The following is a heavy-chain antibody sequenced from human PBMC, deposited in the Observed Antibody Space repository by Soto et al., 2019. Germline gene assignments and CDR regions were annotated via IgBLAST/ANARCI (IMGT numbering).Heavy chain of an antibody. D-gene: IGHD6-6*01. CDR2: ISSNSATR. CDR1: GFTFSNYG. CDR3: SRGGAARPDY. V-gene: IGHV3-48*02. Sequence: EVQLVESGGGLVQPGGSLRLSCAASGFTFSNYGMNWVRQAPGKGLAWVSYISSNSATRQYVDSVKGRFTISSDKAKNALYLQMNSLRDEDTAVYYCSRGGAARPDYWGQGPLVTVSS. J-gene: IGHJ4*02.